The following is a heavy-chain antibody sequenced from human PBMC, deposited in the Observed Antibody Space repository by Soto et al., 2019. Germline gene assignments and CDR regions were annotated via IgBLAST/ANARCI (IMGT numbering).Heavy chain of an antibody. V-gene: IGHV3-23*01. CDR1: GFILNNYA. CDR2: IGGPDGDSDGVP. D-gene: IGHD7-27*01. Sequence: VQLLESGGDLVQPGGSLRLSCVASGFILNNYAMSWVCQAPGKGLEWVSTIGGPDGDSDGVPWYEDSVKGRFTISRDSSANTLFLHMDNLRAEDSALYYCVKRGRNWGAFDFWGQGTTVVVSS. J-gene: IGHJ3*01. CDR3: VKRGRNWGAFDF.